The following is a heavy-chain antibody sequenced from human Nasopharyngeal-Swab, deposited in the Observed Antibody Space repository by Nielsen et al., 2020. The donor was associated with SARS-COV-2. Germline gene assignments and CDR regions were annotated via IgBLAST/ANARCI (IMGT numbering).Heavy chain of an antibody. CDR3: ARAYSSSWYYGY. D-gene: IGHD6-13*01. CDR2: IWYDGSNK. J-gene: IGHJ4*02. V-gene: IGHV3-33*01. Sequence: GESLKISCAASGFTFNSYGMHWVRQAPGKGLEWVAVIWYDGSNKYYADSVKGRFTISRDNSKNTLYLQMNSLRAEDTAVYYCARAYSSSWYYGYWGQGTLVTVSS. CDR1: GFTFNSYG.